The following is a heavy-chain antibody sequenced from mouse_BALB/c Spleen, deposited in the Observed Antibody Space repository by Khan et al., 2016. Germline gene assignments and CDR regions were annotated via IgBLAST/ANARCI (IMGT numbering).Heavy chain of an antibody. D-gene: IGHD1-2*01. Sequence: EVKLLESGGGLVQPGGSLKLSCAASGFDFSRYWMRWVRQAPGNGLEWIGEINPDSSTINYTPSLKDKFIISRDNAKNTLYLQMSKVRSEDTALYYSARLHYYRRFAYWRQGTLVTVSA. CDR2: INPDSSTI. CDR3: ARLHYYRRFAY. J-gene: IGHJ3*01. CDR1: GFDFSRYW. V-gene: IGHV4-1*02.